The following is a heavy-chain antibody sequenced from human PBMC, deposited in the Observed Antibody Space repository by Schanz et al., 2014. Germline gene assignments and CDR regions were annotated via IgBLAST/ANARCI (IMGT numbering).Heavy chain of an antibody. CDR2: ISAYNGNT. Sequence: QVQLVQSGAEVKKPGASVKVSCKASGYTFTSYGISWVRQAPGQGLKWMGWISAYNGNTKYPQKLQGRVTMTTDTSTSTAYMELRSLRADDTAVYYCARDAADFYDILTEEDDWGQGTLXTVSS. J-gene: IGHJ4*02. V-gene: IGHV1-18*01. CDR3: ARDAADFYDILTEEDD. D-gene: IGHD3-9*01. CDR1: GYTFTSYG.